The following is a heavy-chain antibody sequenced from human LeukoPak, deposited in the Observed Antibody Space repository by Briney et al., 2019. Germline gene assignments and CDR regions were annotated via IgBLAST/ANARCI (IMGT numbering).Heavy chain of an antibody. V-gene: IGHV1-69*04. D-gene: IGHD2-8*01. CDR1: GGTFSSYT. Sequence: GSSVKVSSKASGGTFSSYTISWVRQAPGQGLEWMGRIIPILGIANYAQKFQGRVTITADKSTSTAYMELSSLRSEDTAVYYCARDQYCTNGVCQRYFDLWGRGTLVTVSS. CDR2: IIPILGIA. CDR3: ARDQYCTNGVCQRYFDL. J-gene: IGHJ2*01.